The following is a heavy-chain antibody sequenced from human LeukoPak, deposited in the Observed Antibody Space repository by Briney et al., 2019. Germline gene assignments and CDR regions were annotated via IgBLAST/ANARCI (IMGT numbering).Heavy chain of an antibody. V-gene: IGHV3-30-3*01. CDR3: ARDPILVTGSYYFDS. CDR2: VSYDGSIK. J-gene: IGHJ4*02. Sequence: GRSLRLSCAASGFTFSSYFMLWVRQAPGKGLEWVAVVSYDGSIKYYADSVKGRFTISRDNSKNTLYLQMNSLRPEDTAVYYCARDPILVTGSYYFDSWGQGTLVIVSS. CDR1: GFTFSSYF. D-gene: IGHD2-21*02.